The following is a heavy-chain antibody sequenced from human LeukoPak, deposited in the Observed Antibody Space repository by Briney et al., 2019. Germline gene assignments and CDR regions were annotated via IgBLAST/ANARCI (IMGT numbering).Heavy chain of an antibody. CDR2: IKSDGSST. CDR3: ASVVGSWLGSYYFDY. Sequence: GGSLRLSCGASGFTFSSYWMHWVRQAPGKGLVWVSRIKSDGSSTTYADSVKGRFTISRDNAKNTLYLQMNSLRAEDTAVYYCASVVGSWLGSYYFDYWGQGTLVTVSS. J-gene: IGHJ4*02. V-gene: IGHV3-74*01. CDR1: GFTFSSYW. D-gene: IGHD6-13*01.